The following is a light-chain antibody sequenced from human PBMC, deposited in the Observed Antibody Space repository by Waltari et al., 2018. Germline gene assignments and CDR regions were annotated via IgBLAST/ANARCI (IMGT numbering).Light chain of an antibody. Sequence: DIVMTQSPDSLAVSLGERATINCKSSQSALSSSNNKNYLAWYQQKPGQPPKLLIYWASTRVSVVPYRFSGSGSGTDFTLTISSLQSEDVAVYYCQQFDTTPSYTFGQGTKLEIK. CDR1: QSALSSSNNKNY. J-gene: IGKJ2*01. V-gene: IGKV4-1*01. CDR2: WAS. CDR3: QQFDTTPSYT.